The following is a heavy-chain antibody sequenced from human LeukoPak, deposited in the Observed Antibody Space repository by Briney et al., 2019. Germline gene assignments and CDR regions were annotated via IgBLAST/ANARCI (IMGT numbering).Heavy chain of an antibody. D-gene: IGHD5-12*01. J-gene: IGHJ3*02. V-gene: IGHV3-30*02. CDR2: IRYDGSNK. CDR3: AKDLDIWGGYARRVGGDAFDI. CDR1: GFTFSSYG. Sequence: GGSLRLSCAASGFTFSSYGMHWVRQAPGKGLEWVAFIRYDGSNKYYADSVKGRFTISRDNSKNTLYLQMNSLRAEDTAVYYCAKDLDIWGGYARRVGGDAFDIWGQGTMVTVSS.